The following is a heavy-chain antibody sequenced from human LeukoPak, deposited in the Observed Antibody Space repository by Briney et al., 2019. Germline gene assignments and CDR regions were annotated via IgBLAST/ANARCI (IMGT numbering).Heavy chain of an antibody. D-gene: IGHD4-23*01. CDR2: ISWDGGTT. J-gene: IGHJ4*02. CDR3: ARGGYGGVFDY. CDR1: GFDFDDYM. Sequence: GESLKISCAASGFDFDDYMMHWVRQVPGKGLEWVSLISWDGGTTNYADSVKGRFTISRDNSKNSLYFLMNDLTAEDTAFYYCARGGYGGVFDYWGRGTLVTVSS. V-gene: IGHV3-43D*04.